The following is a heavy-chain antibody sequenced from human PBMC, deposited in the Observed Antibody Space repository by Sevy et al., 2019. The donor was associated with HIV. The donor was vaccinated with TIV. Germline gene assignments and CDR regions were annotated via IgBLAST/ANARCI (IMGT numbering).Heavy chain of an antibody. CDR3: ARDYYGDYAGEDAFDI. CDR2: ISSSSSYI. D-gene: IGHD4-17*01. Sequence: GGSLRLSCAASGFTFSSYSMNWVRQAPGKGLEWVSSISSSSSYIYYADSVKGRFTISRDNAKNSLYLQMNSLRAEETAVYYCARDYYGDYAGEDAFDIWGQGTMVTVSS. CDR1: GFTFSSYS. V-gene: IGHV3-21*01. J-gene: IGHJ3*02.